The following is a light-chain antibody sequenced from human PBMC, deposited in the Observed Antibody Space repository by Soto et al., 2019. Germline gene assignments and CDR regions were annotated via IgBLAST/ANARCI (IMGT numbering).Light chain of an antibody. Sequence: QSALTQPPSASGSPGQSVTISCTRISSDAGGYNYVSWYQHHPGKAPKLVIYEVNKRPSGVPDRFSGSKSGNTASLTVSGLQAEDEADYYCSSDAGSNNLVFGGGTQLTVL. CDR3: SSDAGSNNLV. J-gene: IGLJ2*01. CDR1: SSDAGGYNY. V-gene: IGLV2-8*01. CDR2: EVN.